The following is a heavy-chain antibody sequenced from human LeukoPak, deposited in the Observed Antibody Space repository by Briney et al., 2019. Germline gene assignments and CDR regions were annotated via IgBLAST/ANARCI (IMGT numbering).Heavy chain of an antibody. D-gene: IGHD3-16*01. J-gene: IGHJ5*01. V-gene: IGHV3-66*02. CDR1: GFTVSAKY. CDR2: TYSDGGT. CDR3: ARDGGFGGPGGDNWFDS. Sequence: GGSLRLSCAASGFTVSAKYMSWVRRGPGKGLDWISSTYSDGGTNYADSVKGRFTISRDNSKNTLYLQMNSLRPEDTAVYYCARDGGFGGPGGDNWFDSWGQGALVTVSS.